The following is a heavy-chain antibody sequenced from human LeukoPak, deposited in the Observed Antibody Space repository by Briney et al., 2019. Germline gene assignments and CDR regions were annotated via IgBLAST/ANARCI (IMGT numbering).Heavy chain of an antibody. D-gene: IGHD5-18*01. CDR3: ARTTEGGYSYGYFYYYYMDV. CDR1: GGSISTSSYY. Sequence: SETLSLTCTVSGGSISTSSYYWGWIRQPPGKGLEGIGSIYYSGSTNYKSSLKSRVTISVDTSKNQFSLKLSSVTAADTAVYYCARTTEGGYSYGYFYYYYMDVWGKGTTVTISS. CDR2: IYYSGST. V-gene: IGHV4-39*07. J-gene: IGHJ6*03.